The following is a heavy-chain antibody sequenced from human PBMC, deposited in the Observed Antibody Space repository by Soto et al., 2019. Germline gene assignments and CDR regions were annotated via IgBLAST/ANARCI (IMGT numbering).Heavy chain of an antibody. Sequence: SQTLSLTCAISGDSVSSNSAAWNWIRQSPSRGLEWLGRTYYRSKWYNDYAVSVKSRITINPDTSKNQFSLQLNSVTPDDTAVYYCARVPTYSSSTRTYYFDYWGQGTLVTVSS. V-gene: IGHV6-1*01. D-gene: IGHD6-13*01. CDR1: GDSVSSNSAA. CDR3: ARVPTYSSSTRTYYFDY. CDR2: TYYRSKWYN. J-gene: IGHJ4*02.